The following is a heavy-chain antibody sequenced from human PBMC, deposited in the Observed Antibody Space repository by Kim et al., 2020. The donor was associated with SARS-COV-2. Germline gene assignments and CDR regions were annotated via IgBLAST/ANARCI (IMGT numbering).Heavy chain of an antibody. J-gene: IGHJ4*02. Sequence: SVKGRFTISRDNSKNTLYLQMNSLRAEDTAVYYCAKGSPEHYDSSGLPEDWGQGTLVTVSS. D-gene: IGHD3-22*01. CDR3: AKGSPEHYDSSGLPED. V-gene: IGHV3-30*02.